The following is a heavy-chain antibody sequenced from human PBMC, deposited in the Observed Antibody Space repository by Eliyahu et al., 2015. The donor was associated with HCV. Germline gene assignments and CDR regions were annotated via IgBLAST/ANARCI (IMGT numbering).Heavy chain of an antibody. D-gene: IGHD1-7*01. CDR1: GFTFSSYA. CDR3: ANKLELPSSSDY. CDR2: ISGSGGST. J-gene: IGHJ4*02. V-gene: IGHV3-23*01. Sequence: EVQLLESGGGLVQPGGSLRLSCAASGFTFSSYAMSWVRQAPGKGLEWVSVISGSGGSTYYADSVKGRFTISRDNSKNTLYLQMNSLRAEDTAVYYCANKLELPSSSDYWGQGTLVTVSS.